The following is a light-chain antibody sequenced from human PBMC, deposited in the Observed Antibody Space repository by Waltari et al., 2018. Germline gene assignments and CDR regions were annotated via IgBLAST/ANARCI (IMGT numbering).Light chain of an antibody. Sequence: QSALTQPASVSGSLGQSITISCTGTSSDVGAYNYVSWHQQHPGKAPRLMIYDVSKRPSGVSNRFSGSKSGNTASLTISGLQAEDEADYYCSSWTSSSTLPVVFGGGTKLSVL. CDR1: SSDVGAYNY. CDR2: DVS. CDR3: SSWTSSSTLPVV. J-gene: IGLJ2*01. V-gene: IGLV2-14*03.